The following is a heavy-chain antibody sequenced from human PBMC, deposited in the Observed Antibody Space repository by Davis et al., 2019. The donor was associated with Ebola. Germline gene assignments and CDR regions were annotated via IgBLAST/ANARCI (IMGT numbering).Heavy chain of an antibody. V-gene: IGHV3-21*01. J-gene: IGHJ6*03. CDR1: GFTFSSYS. D-gene: IGHD5-18*01. Sequence: GESLKISCAASGFTFSSYSMNWVRQAPGKGLEWVSSISSSSSYIYYADSVKGRFTISRDNAKNSLYLQMNSLRAEDTAVYYCARDTAMVLGGLLGSYYYYMDVWGKGTTVTVSS. CDR2: ISSSSSYI. CDR3: ARDTAMVLGGLLGSYYYYMDV.